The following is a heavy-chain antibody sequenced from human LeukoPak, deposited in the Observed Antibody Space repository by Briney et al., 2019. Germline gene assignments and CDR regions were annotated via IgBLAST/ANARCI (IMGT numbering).Heavy chain of an antibody. Sequence: SETLSLTRAFYGGSLSWYYWSWIRQPPARGLEWIGEIHQSGCTNYNPSIKSQVPISVDTTKNQFSLKLSSVTAADTAVYYCARVTYCGGDCYSGRGDYFDYWGQGTLVTVSS. J-gene: IGHJ4*02. CDR2: IHQSGCT. CDR1: GGSLSWYY. D-gene: IGHD2-21*02. CDR3: ARVTYCGGDCYSGRGDYFDY. V-gene: IGHV4-34*01.